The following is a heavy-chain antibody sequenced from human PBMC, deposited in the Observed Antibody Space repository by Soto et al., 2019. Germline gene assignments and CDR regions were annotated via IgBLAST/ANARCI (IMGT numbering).Heavy chain of an antibody. D-gene: IGHD4-17*01. V-gene: IGHV4-30-2*01. CDR3: AREMTAVTATGDWFDP. CDR2: IYKDGST. Sequence: SETLSLTWSVAGDSITSGGYSWTWIRQPSGKGLEWIGYIYKDGSTNYNPSLKSRVTLSVDKSKNQFSLSLKTVTAADTAVYYCAREMTAVTATGDWFDPWGQGILVTVYS. CDR1: GDSITSGGYS. J-gene: IGHJ5*02.